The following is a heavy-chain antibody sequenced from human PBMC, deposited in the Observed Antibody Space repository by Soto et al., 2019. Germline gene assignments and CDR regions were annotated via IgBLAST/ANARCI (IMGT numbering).Heavy chain of an antibody. D-gene: IGHD6-19*01. V-gene: IGHV3-30*18. CDR1: GFTFSSYG. CDR2: ISYDGSNK. J-gene: IGHJ4*02. Sequence: QVQLVESGGGVVQPGRSLRLSCAASGFTFSSYGMHWVRQAPGKGLEWVAVISYDGSNKYYADSVKGRFTISRDNSKNTLYLQMNSLRAEDTAVYYCAKGDSSGWTKFDYWGQGTLLTVSS. CDR3: AKGDSSGWTKFDY.